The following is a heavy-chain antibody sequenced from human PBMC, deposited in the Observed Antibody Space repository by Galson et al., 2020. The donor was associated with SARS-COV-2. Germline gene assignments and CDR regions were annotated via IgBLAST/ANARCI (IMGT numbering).Heavy chain of an antibody. D-gene: IGHD5-18*01. Sequence: NSGGSLRLSCAASGFTFSSSAMHWVRQAPGKGLEWVSSISTSSSYTYYVDSVKGRFSISRDNPRNSLYLQMNSLRAEDTAVYYCARDEGIRGYNYGRLYYGMDVWGQGTTVTVSS. CDR3: ARDEGIRGYNYGRLYYGMDV. V-gene: IGHV3-21*01. CDR1: GFTFSSSA. J-gene: IGHJ6*02. CDR2: ISTSSSYT.